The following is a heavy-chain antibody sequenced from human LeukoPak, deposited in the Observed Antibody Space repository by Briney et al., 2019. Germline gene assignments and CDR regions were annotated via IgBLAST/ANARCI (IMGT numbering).Heavy chain of an antibody. J-gene: IGHJ4*02. D-gene: IGHD2-15*01. CDR3: AKGKEIYCSGGSCYFFDY. V-gene: IGHV3-23*01. CDR1: GFTFRSYA. Sequence: PGGSLTLSCAASGFTFRSYAMSWVRQPPGKGLEWVRAISGSGGSTYYADSVKGRFTISRDNSKNTLYLQMNSLRAEDTAVYYCAKGKEIYCSGGSCYFFDYWGQGTLVTVSS. CDR2: ISGSGGST.